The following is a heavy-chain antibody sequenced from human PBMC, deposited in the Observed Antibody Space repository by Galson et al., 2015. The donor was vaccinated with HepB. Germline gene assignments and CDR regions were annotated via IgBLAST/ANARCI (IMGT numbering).Heavy chain of an antibody. CDR3: ARGYCSSTSCYGSAFDI. D-gene: IGHD2-2*01. J-gene: IGHJ3*02. Sequence: SVKVSCKASGYTFTSYDINWVRQATGQGLEWMGWMNPNSGNTGYAQKFQGRVTITADESTSTAYMELSSLRSEDTAVYYCARGYCSSTSCYGSAFDIWGQGTMVTVSS. CDR2: MNPNSGNT. V-gene: IGHV1-8*01. CDR1: GYTFTSYD.